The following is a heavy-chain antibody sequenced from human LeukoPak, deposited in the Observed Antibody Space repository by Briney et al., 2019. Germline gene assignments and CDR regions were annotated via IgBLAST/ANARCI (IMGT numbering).Heavy chain of an antibody. J-gene: IGHJ6*02. D-gene: IGHD3-10*01. CDR3: ARDWRIALVRGVINVPGGMNA. CDR1: AYTFTTYY. Sequence: ASVKVSCKSSAYTFTTYYIHWVRQAPGQGLEWIGMIYPSTGSTYYAQRFQGRVTMTRDTSTSTVYMELGSLTSDDTAVYYCARDWRIALVRGVINVPGGMNAWGQGTTVTVSS. V-gene: IGHV1-46*01. CDR2: IYPSTGST.